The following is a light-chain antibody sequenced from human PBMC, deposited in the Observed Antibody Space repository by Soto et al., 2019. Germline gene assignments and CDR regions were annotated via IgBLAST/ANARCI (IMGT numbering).Light chain of an antibody. J-gene: IGKJ1*01. CDR2: AAS. CDR1: QSISTW. CDR3: QQGYSNPWT. Sequence: DIQMTPSPSTLPASVGDRVTITCRANQSISTWLAWYQQKPGKAPKLLIYAASNLQSGVPSRFSGSGSGTNFTLSLNSLQPEDFATYYCQQGYSNPWTFGQGTKVDIK. V-gene: IGKV1-5*01.